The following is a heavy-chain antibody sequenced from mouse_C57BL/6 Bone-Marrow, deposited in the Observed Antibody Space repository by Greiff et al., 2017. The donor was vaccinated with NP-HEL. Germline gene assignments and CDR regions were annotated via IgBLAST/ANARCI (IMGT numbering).Heavy chain of an antibody. Sequence: EVQLQQSGPGLVKPSQSLSLTCSVTGFSITSGYYWNWIRQFPGNKLEWMGYISYDGSNNYNPSLKNRISITRDTSKNQFFLKLNSVTTEDTATYYCARVGATVVTFDVWGTGTTVTVSS. CDR1: GFSITSGYY. V-gene: IGHV3-6*01. D-gene: IGHD1-1*01. J-gene: IGHJ1*03. CDR3: ARVGATVVTFDV. CDR2: ISYDGSN.